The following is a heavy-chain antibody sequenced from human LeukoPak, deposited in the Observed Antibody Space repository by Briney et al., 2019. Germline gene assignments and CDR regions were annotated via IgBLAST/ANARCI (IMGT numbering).Heavy chain of an antibody. J-gene: IGHJ4*02. CDR1: GYTFTSDG. CDR3: ARDGLGYCSGGSCYLGY. V-gene: IGHV1-18*01. CDR2: ISAYNGNT. Sequence: GASVKVSCKASGYTFTSDGISWVRQAPGQGLEWMGWISAYNGNTNYAQKLQGRVTMTTDTSTSTAYMELRSLRSDDTAVYYCARDGLGYCSGGSCYLGYWGQGTLVTVSS. D-gene: IGHD2-15*01.